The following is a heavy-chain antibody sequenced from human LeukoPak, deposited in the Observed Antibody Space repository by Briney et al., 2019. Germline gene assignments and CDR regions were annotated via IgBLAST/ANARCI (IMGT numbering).Heavy chain of an antibody. V-gene: IGHV3-48*02. D-gene: IGHD3-16*02. CDR3: ARGTYDYVWGSYRYQSYYFDY. CDR2: INSRSDTI. J-gene: IGHJ4*02. CDR1: GFTFRTSS. Sequence: GGSLRLSCEASGFTFRTSSMNWVRQAPGRGLEWVSYINSRSDTIYYADSVKGRFTISRDNAKNSLYLQMNSLRDDDTAMYYCARGTYDYVWGSYRYQSYYFDYWGQGTLVTVSS.